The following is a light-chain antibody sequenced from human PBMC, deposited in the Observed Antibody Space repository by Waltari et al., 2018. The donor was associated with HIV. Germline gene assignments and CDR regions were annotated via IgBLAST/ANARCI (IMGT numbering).Light chain of an antibody. V-gene: IGLV1-44*01. Sequence: QSVLTQPPSASGTPGQRVTISCSGSSSNIGSKSVNWYQQLPGTAPKLLICTNSQRPSGVPVRFSGSKSGTSASLAISGLQSEDEADYYCAAWDDSLNGPAFGGGTKLTVL. J-gene: IGLJ2*01. CDR2: TNS. CDR3: AAWDDSLNGPA. CDR1: SSNIGSKS.